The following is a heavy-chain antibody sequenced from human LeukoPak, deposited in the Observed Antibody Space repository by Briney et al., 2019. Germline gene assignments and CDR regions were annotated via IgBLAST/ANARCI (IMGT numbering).Heavy chain of an antibody. V-gene: IGHV3-23*01. J-gene: IGHJ5*02. D-gene: IGHD3-16*01. CDR3: ARGGNWFDP. CDR1: GFTFSSYA. CDR2: ISSSGGTI. Sequence: GGSLRLSCAASGFTFSSYAMSWVRQAPGKGLEWVSAISSSGGTISYADSVKGRFTISRDNAKNALYLQMNSLRAEDTANYYCARGGNWFDPWGQGTLVTVSS.